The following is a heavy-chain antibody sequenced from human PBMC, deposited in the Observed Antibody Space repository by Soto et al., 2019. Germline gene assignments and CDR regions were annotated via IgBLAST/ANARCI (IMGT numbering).Heavy chain of an antibody. CDR1: GFTFSSYA. CDR2: ISGSGGST. Sequence: PGGSLRLSCAASGFTFSSYAMSWGRQAPGKGLEWVSAISGSGGSTYYADSVKGRFTISRDNSKNTLYLQMNSLRAEDTAVYYCAKDWEYNWNAEPYYYYYGMDVWGQGATVTVSS. CDR3: AKDWEYNWNAEPYYYYYGMDV. V-gene: IGHV3-23*01. J-gene: IGHJ6*02. D-gene: IGHD1-1*01.